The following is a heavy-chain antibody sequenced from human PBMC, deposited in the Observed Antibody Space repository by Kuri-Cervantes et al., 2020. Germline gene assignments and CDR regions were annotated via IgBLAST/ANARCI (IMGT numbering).Heavy chain of an antibody. D-gene: IGHD3-9*01. CDR2: ISYDGSNK. Sequence: GESLKISCAASGFTFSSYAMHWVRQAPGKGLEWVAVISYDGSNKYYADSVKGRFTISRDNPKNTLYLQMNSLRAEDTAVYYCAKVQQHLRYFDWLGLDYWGQGTLVTVSS. J-gene: IGHJ4*02. CDR1: GFTFSSYA. V-gene: IGHV3-30-3*01. CDR3: AKVQQHLRYFDWLGLDY.